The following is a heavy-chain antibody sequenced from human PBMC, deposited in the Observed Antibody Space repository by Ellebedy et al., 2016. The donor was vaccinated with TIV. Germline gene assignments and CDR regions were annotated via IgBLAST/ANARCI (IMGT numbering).Heavy chain of an antibody. J-gene: IGHJ4*02. CDR3: ARGARRSPPDY. CDR2: IYYSGST. Sequence: SETLSLTCAVSGGSISSGGYFWSWIRQPPGKGLEWIGYIYYSGSTYYNPSLKSRVTMSVDTSKNQFSLKLSSVTAADTAVYYCARGARRSPPDYWGQGTLVTVSS. CDR1: GGSISSGGYF. V-gene: IGHV4-30-4*01. D-gene: IGHD1-14*01.